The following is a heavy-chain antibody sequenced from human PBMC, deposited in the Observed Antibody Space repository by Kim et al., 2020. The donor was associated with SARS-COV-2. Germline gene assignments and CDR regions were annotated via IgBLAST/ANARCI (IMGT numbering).Heavy chain of an antibody. CDR1: GYTLTELS. CDR3: ATPQWGYSYGYFDY. D-gene: IGHD5-18*01. Sequence: ASVKVSCKVSGYTLTELSMHWVRQAPGKGLEWMGGFDPEDGQTIYAQKFQGRVTMTEDTSTDTAYMELSSLRSEDTAVYYCATPQWGYSYGYFDYWGQGTLVTVSS. J-gene: IGHJ4*02. V-gene: IGHV1-24*01. CDR2: FDPEDGQT.